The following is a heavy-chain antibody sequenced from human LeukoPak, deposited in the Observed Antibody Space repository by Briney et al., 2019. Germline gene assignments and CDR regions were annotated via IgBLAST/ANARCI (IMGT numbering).Heavy chain of an antibody. CDR1: GYTFSGYY. J-gene: IGHJ4*02. CDR3: ARGGFDY. V-gene: IGHV1-2*02. Sequence: ASVKVSCKASGYTFSGYYIHWVRQASGQGLEWMGWINPNSGDTRYAQKFQGRVTLTRDTSIGTAYMELSSLRSDVTAVYYCARGGFDYWGQGTLVTVSS. CDR2: INPNSGDT.